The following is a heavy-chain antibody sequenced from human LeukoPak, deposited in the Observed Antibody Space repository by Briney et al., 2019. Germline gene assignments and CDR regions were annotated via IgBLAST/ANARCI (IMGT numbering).Heavy chain of an antibody. CDR2: IYYSGTT. V-gene: IGHV4-39*01. J-gene: IGHJ4*01. CDR1: GGSISSSTYY. D-gene: IGHD6-19*01. CDR3: ATQLYSSGWVSFH. Sequence: MASETLSLTCTVSGGSISSSTYYWGWIRQPPGKGLEWIGSIYYSGTTYYNPSLKSRVTISVDTSKKQFSLKLSSVTAADTAVYYCATQLYSSGWVSFHWGQGTLVTVSS.